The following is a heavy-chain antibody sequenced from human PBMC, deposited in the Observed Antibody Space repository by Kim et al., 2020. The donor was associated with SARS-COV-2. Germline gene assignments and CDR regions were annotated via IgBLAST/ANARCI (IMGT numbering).Heavy chain of an antibody. J-gene: IGHJ4*02. V-gene: IGHV3-23*01. CDR3: VSMAGVRGDQIDY. D-gene: IGHD3-10*01. Sequence: DTVKRQFTISRDNAKNKNPVYMQMNSLRAEDTALYYCVSMAGVRGDQIDYWGQGTLVTVSS.